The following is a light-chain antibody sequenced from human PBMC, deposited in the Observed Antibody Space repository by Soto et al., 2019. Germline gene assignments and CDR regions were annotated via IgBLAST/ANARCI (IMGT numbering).Light chain of an antibody. J-gene: IGLJ3*02. CDR2: GNS. Sequence: QSVLTQPPSVSGAPGQRVTISCTGSSSNIGAGFDVHWYHQIAGTAPKLLIYGNSNRPSGVPDRLSGSKSGTSASLAINGLKDEDEANYYCQSYDNSLSGSWVFGGGTKLTVL. CDR1: SSNIGAGFD. CDR3: QSYDNSLSGSWV. V-gene: IGLV1-40*01.